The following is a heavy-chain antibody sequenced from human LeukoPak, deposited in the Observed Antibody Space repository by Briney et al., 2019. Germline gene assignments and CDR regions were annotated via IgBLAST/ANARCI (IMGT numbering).Heavy chain of an antibody. CDR2: ISAYNGDI. Sequence: GASVKVSCKASGYTFTKYGVSWVRQAPGQGLEWMGWISAYNGDIKYAQRGKGRVTMTTDTSTSTVYMELRSLRSDDTAVYYCVRGSGSDAFDIWGQGTMVTVSS. J-gene: IGHJ3*02. V-gene: IGHV1-18*01. CDR1: GYTFTKYG. CDR3: VRGSGSDAFDI.